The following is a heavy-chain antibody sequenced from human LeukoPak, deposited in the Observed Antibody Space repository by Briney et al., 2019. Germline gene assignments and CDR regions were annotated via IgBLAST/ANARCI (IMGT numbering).Heavy chain of an antibody. V-gene: IGHV3-20*04. CDR3: ARGGGITIFGVVIYMDV. CDR1: GFTFDDYG. J-gene: IGHJ6*03. D-gene: IGHD3-3*01. CDR2: INWNGGST. Sequence: GGSLRLSCAASGFTFDDYGMSWVRQAPGKGLEWVSGINWNGGSTGYADSVKGRFTISRDNAKNSLYLQMNSLRAEDTALYYCARGGGITIFGVVIYMDVWGKGTTVTVS.